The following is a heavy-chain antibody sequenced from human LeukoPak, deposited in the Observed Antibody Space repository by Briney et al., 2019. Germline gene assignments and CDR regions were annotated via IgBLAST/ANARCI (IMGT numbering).Heavy chain of an antibody. D-gene: IGHD5-24*01. CDR3: ASERDGYNWYAFDI. CDR2: ISYDGSNK. Sequence: GGSLRLSCAASGFTFSSYGMHWVRQAPGKGLEWVAVISYDGSNKYYADSVKGRFTISRDNSKNTLYLQMNSLRAEDTAVYYCASERDGYNWYAFDIWGQGTMVTVSS. V-gene: IGHV3-30*03. CDR1: GFTFSSYG. J-gene: IGHJ3*02.